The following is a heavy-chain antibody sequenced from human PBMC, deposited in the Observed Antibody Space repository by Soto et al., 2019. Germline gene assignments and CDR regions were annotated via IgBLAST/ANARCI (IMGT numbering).Heavy chain of an antibody. D-gene: IGHD3-10*01. V-gene: IGHV2-5*01. CDR2: IYWNDDK. CDR3: AHKRPMVRXPSCFDY. CDR1: XFSLSTSEVG. J-gene: IGHJ4*02. Sequence: GSGPTLVNPTETLPLTCTFSXFSLSTSEVGVGWIRQSPGKALEWLALIYWNDDKRYSPSLKNRLTITKDTSKNQMILTMTSMDPVDTATYYCAHKRPMVRXPSCFDYWGQGTLVTVSS.